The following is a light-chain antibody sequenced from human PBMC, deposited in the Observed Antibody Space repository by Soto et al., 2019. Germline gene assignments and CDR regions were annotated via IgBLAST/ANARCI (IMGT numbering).Light chain of an antibody. J-gene: IGLJ3*02. CDR1: NRDIGAYNL. V-gene: IGLV2-14*01. Sequence: QSVLTQPASVSGSLGQSITISCTGSNRDIGAYNLVSWYQQYPDTAPKLIIYEVRNRPSGVSYRFTGSRSGNTASLTISALQADDESTFYCSSYTTTSTLLFG. CDR2: EVR. CDR3: SSYTTTSTLL.